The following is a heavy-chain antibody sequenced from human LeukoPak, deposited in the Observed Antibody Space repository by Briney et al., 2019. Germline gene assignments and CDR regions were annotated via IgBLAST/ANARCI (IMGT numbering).Heavy chain of an antibody. J-gene: IGHJ3*01. CDR2: IDPSDSYT. Sequence: GESLNISCKVSGYSFTTYCISWVRQMPGKGLEWMWRIDPSDSYTNYSPSFQSHCTISADTAITTSYLKCCGLRAWDTAMYYCAKWGAGGDFDVWGQGTMVTVSS. V-gene: IGHV5-10-1*01. CDR3: AKWGAGGDFDV. D-gene: IGHD3-16*01. CDR1: GYSFTTYC.